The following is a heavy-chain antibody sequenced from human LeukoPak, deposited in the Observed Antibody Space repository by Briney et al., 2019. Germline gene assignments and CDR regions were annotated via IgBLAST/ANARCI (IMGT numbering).Heavy chain of an antibody. CDR3: AAPDSSGYYPYYYYYYMDV. V-gene: IGHV3-30*02. CDR1: GLTFSSYG. J-gene: IGHJ6*03. Sequence: PGGSLRLSCAASGLTFSSYGMHWVRQAPGKGLEWVAFIRYDGSNKYYADSVKGRFTVSRDNSKNTLYLQMNSLRAEDTAVYYCAAPDSSGYYPYYYYYYMDVWGKGTTVTVSS. D-gene: IGHD3-22*01. CDR2: IRYDGSNK.